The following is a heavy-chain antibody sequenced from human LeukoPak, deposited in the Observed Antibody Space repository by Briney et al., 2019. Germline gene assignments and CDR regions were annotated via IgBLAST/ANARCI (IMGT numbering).Heavy chain of an antibody. CDR1: GGSVSSSSYY. J-gene: IGHJ4*02. D-gene: IGHD2-2*01. CDR2: IYPSGST. V-gene: IGHV4-61*02. Sequence: PSETLSLTCTVSGGSVSSSSYYWSWIRQPAGKGLEWIGRIYPSGSTNYNPSLKSRVTMSVDTSKSQFSLKLSSVTAADTAGYSCARAGSCSSTSCWYFDYWGQGTLVTVSS. CDR3: ARAGSCSSTSCWYFDY.